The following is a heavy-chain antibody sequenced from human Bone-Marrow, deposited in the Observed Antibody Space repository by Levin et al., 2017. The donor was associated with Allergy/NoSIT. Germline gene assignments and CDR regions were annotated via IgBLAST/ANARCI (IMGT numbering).Heavy chain of an antibody. CDR2: IHTPTGNP. V-gene: IGHV7-4-1*02. J-gene: IGHJ4*02. D-gene: IGHD2-15*01. CDR1: GYTFTTYA. CDR3: AREEYKGSGGSCFCDY. Sequence: GESLKISCKASGYTFTTYAMNWVRQAPGQGLEWLGWIHTPTGNPTYAQGFTGRFVFSSDTSVSTAYLQMSSLKAADTAVYYCAREEYKGSGGSCFCDYWGQGTLVTVSS.